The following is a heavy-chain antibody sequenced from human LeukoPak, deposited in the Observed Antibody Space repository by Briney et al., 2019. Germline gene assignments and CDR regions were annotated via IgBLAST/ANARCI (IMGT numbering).Heavy chain of an antibody. CDR3: ARDPGVSSGGTDY. CDR1: GFTFSSYS. Sequence: GGSLRLSCAASGFTFSSYSMNWVRQAPGKGLEWVSSISSSSSYIYYADSVKGRFTISRDNAKNSLYLQMNSLRAEDTAVYYCARDPGVSSGGTDYWGQGTLVTVSS. J-gene: IGHJ4*02. D-gene: IGHD3-10*01. V-gene: IGHV3-21*01. CDR2: ISSSSSYI.